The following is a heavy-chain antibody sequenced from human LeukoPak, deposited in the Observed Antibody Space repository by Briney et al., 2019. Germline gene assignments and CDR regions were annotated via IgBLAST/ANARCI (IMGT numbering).Heavy chain of an antibody. V-gene: IGHV3-23*01. J-gene: IGHJ6*03. CDR1: GFTFSTYN. CDR2: ISGSGGST. Sequence: GGSLRLSCAAAGFTFSTYNMNWVRQAPGKGLEWVSAISGSGGSTYYADSVKGRFTISRDNSKNTLYLQMNSLRAEDTAVYYCAKERYYYYMDVWGKGTTVTVSS. CDR3: AKERYYYYMDV.